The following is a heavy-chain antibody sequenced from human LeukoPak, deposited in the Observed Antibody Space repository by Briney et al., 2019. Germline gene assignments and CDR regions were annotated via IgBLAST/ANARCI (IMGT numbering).Heavy chain of an antibody. J-gene: IGHJ4*02. D-gene: IGHD2-2*01. Sequence: SQTLSLTCTVSGGSISSSSYYWGWIRQPPGKGLEWIGSIYYSGSTYYNPSLKSRVTISVDTSKNQFSLKLSSVTAADTAVYYCARRWCSSTSCYYFDYWGQGTLVTVSS. CDR1: GGSISSSSYY. CDR2: IYYSGST. CDR3: ARRWCSSTSCYYFDY. V-gene: IGHV4-39*01.